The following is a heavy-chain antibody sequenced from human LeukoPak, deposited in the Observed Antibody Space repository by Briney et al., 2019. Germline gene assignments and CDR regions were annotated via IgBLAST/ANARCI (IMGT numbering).Heavy chain of an antibody. V-gene: IGHV3-23*01. CDR3: AKSQEGSYYYDANGR. Sequence: GRYLRLSCAASGFTFSSYAMSWVRQAPGKGLEWVSAISGSGGSTYYADSVKGRFTISRDNSKNTLYLQMNSLRAEDTAVYYCAKSQEGSYYYDANGRWGQGTLVTVSS. CDR2: ISGSGGST. D-gene: IGHD3-22*01. J-gene: IGHJ4*02. CDR1: GFTFSSYA.